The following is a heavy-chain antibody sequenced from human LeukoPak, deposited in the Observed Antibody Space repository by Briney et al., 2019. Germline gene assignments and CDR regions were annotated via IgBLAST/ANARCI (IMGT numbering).Heavy chain of an antibody. CDR3: AKDYTYFDSSGYLGY. CDR1: GFTFSSYG. Sequence: GGSLRLSCAASGFTFSSYGMHWVRQAPGKGLEWVAFIRYDGSNKYYADSVKGRFTISRDSSKNTLYLQMNSLRAEDTAVYYCAKDYTYFDSSGYLGYWGQGTLVTVSS. CDR2: IRYDGSNK. V-gene: IGHV3-30*02. J-gene: IGHJ4*02. D-gene: IGHD3-22*01.